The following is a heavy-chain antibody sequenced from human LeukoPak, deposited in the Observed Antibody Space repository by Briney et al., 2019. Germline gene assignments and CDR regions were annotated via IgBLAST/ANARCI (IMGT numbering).Heavy chain of an antibody. V-gene: IGHV3-64*01. Sequence: GGSLRLSCAASGFTLSTYSMHWVRQAPGKGLEFVSAIGYNGGDTYYANSVKGRFTISRDISKNTLYLQMGSLRAEDMTVYYCARVGNYGSGFDIWGQGTMVTLSS. CDR3: ARVGNYGSGFDI. CDR1: GFTLSTYS. CDR2: IGYNGGDT. D-gene: IGHD1-7*01. J-gene: IGHJ3*02.